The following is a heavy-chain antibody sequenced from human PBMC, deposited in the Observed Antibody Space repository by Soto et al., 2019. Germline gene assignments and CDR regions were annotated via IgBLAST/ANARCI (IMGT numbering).Heavy chain of an antibody. J-gene: IGHJ3*02. CDR2: ISWNSISI. D-gene: IGHD3-22*01. CDR1: GFTFDDYA. CDR3: AKDIYPLYESHPYAAFDI. V-gene: IGHV3-9*01. Sequence: PGGSLRLSCAASGFTFDDYAMHWVRQAQGKGLEWVSGISWNSISIGYADSVRGRFTISRDNAKNSLYLQMNSLRAEDTALYYCAKDIYPLYESHPYAAFDIWNKETMVTVSS.